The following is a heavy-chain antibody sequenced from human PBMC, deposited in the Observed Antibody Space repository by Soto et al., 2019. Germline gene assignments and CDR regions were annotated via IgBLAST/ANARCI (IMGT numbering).Heavy chain of an antibody. Sequence: QVQLQQWGAGLLKPSETLSLTCAVYGGSFSGYYWSWIRQPPGKGLEWIGEINHSGSTNYNPSLKRRVTISVDTSKNQFSLKLSSVTAADTAVYYCARMDFWSAPGGFDYWGQGTLVTVSS. CDR3: ARMDFWSAPGGFDY. D-gene: IGHD3-3*01. V-gene: IGHV4-34*01. CDR1: GGSFSGYY. J-gene: IGHJ4*02. CDR2: INHSGST.